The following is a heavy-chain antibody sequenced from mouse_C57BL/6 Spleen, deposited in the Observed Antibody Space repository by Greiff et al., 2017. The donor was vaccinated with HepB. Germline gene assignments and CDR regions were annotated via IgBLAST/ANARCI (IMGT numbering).Heavy chain of an antibody. CDR1: GYSITSGYD. V-gene: IGHV3-1*01. CDR3: ARDGDYYYGRGFAY. J-gene: IGHJ3*01. CDR2: ISYSGST. Sequence: EVKLMESGPGMVKPSQSLSLTCTVTGYSITSGYDWHWIRHFPGNKLEWMGYISYSGSTNYNPSLKSRISITHDTSKNHFFLKLNSVTTEDTATYYCARDGDYYYGRGFAYWGQGTLVTVSA. D-gene: IGHD1-1*01.